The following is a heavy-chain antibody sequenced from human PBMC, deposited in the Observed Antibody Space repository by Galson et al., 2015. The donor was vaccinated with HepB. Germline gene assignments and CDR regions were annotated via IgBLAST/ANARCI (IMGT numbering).Heavy chain of an antibody. D-gene: IGHD1-26*01. J-gene: IGHJ4*02. CDR2: IIPLLDIA. V-gene: IGHV1-69*04. CDR3: ARDSQWEVRFDY. Sequence: SVKVSCKAPGGTFSSYGISWVRQAPGQGLEWMGRIIPLLDIANYAQKFQGRVTITADKSTSTAYMELSSLRSDDTAVYYCARDSQWEVRFDYWCQGTLVTVSS. CDR1: GGTFSSYG.